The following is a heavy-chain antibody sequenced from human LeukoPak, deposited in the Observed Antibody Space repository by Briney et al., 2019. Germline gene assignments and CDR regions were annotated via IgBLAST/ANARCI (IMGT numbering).Heavy chain of an antibody. Sequence: SETLSLTCTVSGGSISSSSYYWGWIRQPPGKGLEWIGSIYYSGSTYYNPSLKSRVTISVDTSKNQFSLKLSSVTAADTAVYYCARGGLELFDYWGQGTLVTVSS. CDR2: IYYSGST. CDR1: GGSISSSSYY. J-gene: IGHJ4*02. D-gene: IGHD1-7*01. V-gene: IGHV4-39*07. CDR3: ARGGLELFDY.